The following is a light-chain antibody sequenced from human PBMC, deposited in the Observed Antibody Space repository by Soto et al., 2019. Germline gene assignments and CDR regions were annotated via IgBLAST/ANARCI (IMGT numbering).Light chain of an antibody. V-gene: IGLV2-8*01. J-gene: IGLJ1*01. CDR1: SCGVGVYNY. CDR2: EVS. Sequence: QSVLTQPPSASGSPGQSVTISSTGPSCGVGVYNYVSWYQQHPGKAPKLMVYEVSKRPSGVPDRFSGAKAGNTASLTGSGLQAEDEADYYCSSYAGSNNFGVFGTGTKRTV. CDR3: SSYAGSNNFGV.